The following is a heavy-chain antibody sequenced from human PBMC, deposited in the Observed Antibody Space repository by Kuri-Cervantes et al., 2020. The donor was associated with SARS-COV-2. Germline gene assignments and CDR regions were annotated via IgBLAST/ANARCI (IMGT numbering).Heavy chain of an antibody. Sequence: SETLSLTCTVSGGSVSSGSYYWSWIRQPPGKGLEWIGYIYYSGSTNYNPSLKSRVTISVDTSKNQFSLKLSSVTAADTAVYYCAREGLQGVGWFDPWGQGTLVTVSS. CDR3: AREGLQGVGWFDP. CDR1: GGSVSSGSYY. V-gene: IGHV4-61*01. J-gene: IGHJ5*02. D-gene: IGHD4-11*01. CDR2: IYYSGST.